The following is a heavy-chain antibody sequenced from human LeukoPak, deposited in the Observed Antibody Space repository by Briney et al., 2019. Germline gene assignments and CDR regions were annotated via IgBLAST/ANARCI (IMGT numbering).Heavy chain of an antibody. CDR3: ARVGGSPYFDY. J-gene: IGHJ4*02. V-gene: IGHV3-20*04. CDR1: GLTFDDYG. CDR2: INWNGGTT. D-gene: IGHD2-15*01. Sequence: PGGSLRLSCIASGLTFDDYGMSWVRQAPGKGLEWVSGINWNGGTTTYADSVKGRFTISRDNAKNSLYLRMNSLRADDTAVYYCARVGGSPYFDYWGQGAPVTVSS.